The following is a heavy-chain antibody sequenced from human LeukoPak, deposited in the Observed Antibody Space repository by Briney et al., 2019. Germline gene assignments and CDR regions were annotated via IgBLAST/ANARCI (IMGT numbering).Heavy chain of an antibody. Sequence: PGRSRRLSCAASGFTFSSYGMNWVRQAPGKGLEWVSFVSIVGSFIYYAGSVKGRFTISRDDAKNSLYLQMNSLTAEDTAEYYCARNKINTVTTGWYFDLWGRGTLVSVSS. D-gene: IGHD4-17*01. CDR3: ARNKINTVTTGWYFDL. V-gene: IGHV3-21*01. CDR2: VSIVGSFI. J-gene: IGHJ2*01. CDR1: GFTFSSYG.